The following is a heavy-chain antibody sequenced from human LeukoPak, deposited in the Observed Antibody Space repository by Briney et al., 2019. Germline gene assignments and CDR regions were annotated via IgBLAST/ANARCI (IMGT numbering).Heavy chain of an antibody. V-gene: IGHV1-2*02. Sequence: ASVKVSCKASGYTFTGYYMHWVRQAPGQGLEWMGWINPNSGGTNYAQKVQGRVTMTKDTSTSTAYMDLRSLRSDDTAVYYCARVLPRLAWGEFDYWGQGTLVAVSS. J-gene: IGHJ4*02. D-gene: IGHD3-16*01. CDR2: INPNSGGT. CDR3: ARVLPRLAWGEFDY. CDR1: GYTFTGYY.